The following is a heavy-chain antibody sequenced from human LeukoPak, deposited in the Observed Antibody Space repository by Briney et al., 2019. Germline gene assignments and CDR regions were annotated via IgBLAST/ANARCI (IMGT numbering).Heavy chain of an antibody. V-gene: IGHV1-69*05. CDR2: IIPIFGTA. J-gene: IGHJ6*03. CDR1: GGTFSSYA. D-gene: IGHD2-15*01. CDR3: ARDSPGYCSGGSCPMDV. Sequence: ASVKVSCKASGGTFSSYAISWVRQAPGQGLEWMGGIIPIFGTANYAQKFQGRVTITTDESTSTAYMELSSLRSEDTAVYYCARDSPGYCSGGSCPMDVWGKGTTVTVSS.